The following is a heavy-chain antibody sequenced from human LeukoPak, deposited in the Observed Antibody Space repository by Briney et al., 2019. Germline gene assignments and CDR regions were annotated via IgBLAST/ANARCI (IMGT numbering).Heavy chain of an antibody. CDR1: GYIFTNYW. J-gene: IGHJ4*02. V-gene: IGHV5-51*01. D-gene: IGHD4-11*01. Sequence: GSLKISCKVSGYIFTNYWIGWVRQMPGKGPEWMGIIFPGDSETRYSPSFQGQVTISTDKSISTAYLHWSSLKASDTAIYYCARQAYSNYVYDYWGQGTLVTVSS. CDR2: IFPGDSET. CDR3: ARQAYSNYVYDY.